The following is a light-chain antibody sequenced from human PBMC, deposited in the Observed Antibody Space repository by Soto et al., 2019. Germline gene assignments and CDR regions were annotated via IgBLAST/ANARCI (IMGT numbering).Light chain of an antibody. CDR1: QSVSSR. CDR3: RHCNNWPPET. V-gene: IGKV3-15*01. Sequence: EIVTTQSPATLSVSPGERATLSCRASQSVSSRLAWYQQKRGQAPRLLIYDASTRATGIPARFSGSGSGTEFNLTISSLQSEDFAIYYCRHCNNWPPETFGQGTKVDIK. J-gene: IGKJ1*01. CDR2: DAS.